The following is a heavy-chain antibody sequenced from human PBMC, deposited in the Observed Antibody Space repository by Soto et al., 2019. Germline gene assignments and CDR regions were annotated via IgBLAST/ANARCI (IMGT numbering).Heavy chain of an antibody. CDR3: AREWYFASGGYPGGFYYYGLDV. V-gene: IGHV1-18*01. D-gene: IGHD3-10*01. CDR2: ISAYNGNT. Sequence: QVQLVQSGAEVKKPGASVKVSCKASGYTFTSYGISWVRQAPGQGLEWMGWISAYNGNTNYAQKLQGRVTMTTDTSTSTAYMELRSLRSDDTAVYYCAREWYFASGGYPGGFYYYGLDVWGQGTTVTVSS. J-gene: IGHJ6*02. CDR1: GYTFTSYG.